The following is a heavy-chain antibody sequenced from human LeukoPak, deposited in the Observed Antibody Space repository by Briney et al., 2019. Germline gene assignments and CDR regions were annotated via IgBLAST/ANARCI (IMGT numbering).Heavy chain of an antibody. D-gene: IGHD3-10*02. Sequence: SETLSLTCAVYGGSLSGYYWSWIRQPPGKGLEWIGEINHSGSTNYNPSLKSRVTISVDTSKNQFSLKLSSVTAADTPVYYCARVVRLTYYYYYMDVWGKGTTVTVSS. CDR1: GGSLSGYY. J-gene: IGHJ6*03. CDR2: INHSGST. V-gene: IGHV4-34*01. CDR3: ARVVRLTYYYYYMDV.